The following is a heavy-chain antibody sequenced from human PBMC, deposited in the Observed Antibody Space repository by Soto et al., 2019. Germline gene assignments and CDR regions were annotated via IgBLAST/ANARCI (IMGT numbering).Heavy chain of an antibody. V-gene: IGHV3-30*18. D-gene: IGHD6-19*01. CDR3: AKDMKQWLTYDAFDI. CDR1: GFTFSSYG. CDR2: ISYDGSNK. Sequence: GGSLRLSCAASGFTFSSYGMHWVRQAPGKGLEWVAVISYDGSNKYYADSVKGRFTISRDNSKNTLYLQMNSLRAEDTAVYYCAKDMKQWLTYDAFDIWGQGTMVTVSS. J-gene: IGHJ3*02.